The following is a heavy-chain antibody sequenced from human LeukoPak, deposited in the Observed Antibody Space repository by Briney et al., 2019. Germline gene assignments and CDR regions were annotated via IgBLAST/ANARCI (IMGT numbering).Heavy chain of an antibody. J-gene: IGHJ4*02. CDR1: GFTFNNYA. CDR3: AKGDNDILTGYYNSFDY. Sequence: PGGSLRLSCAASGFTFNNYAMSWVRQAPGKGLEWVSTLSASGISTYYSDSVRGRFTISRDNSKNTLYLQMNSLRARDTAVYYCAKGDNDILTGYYNSFDYWGQGTLVTVSS. CDR2: LSASGIST. D-gene: IGHD3-9*01. V-gene: IGHV3-23*01.